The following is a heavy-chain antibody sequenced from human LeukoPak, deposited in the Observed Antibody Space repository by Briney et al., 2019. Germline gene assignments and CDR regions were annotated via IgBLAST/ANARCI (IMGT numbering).Heavy chain of an antibody. CDR3: ARDDFGGDFDF. CDR1: AFTFSSYA. CDR2: ISSRSSYI. J-gene: IGHJ4*02. Sequence: PGGSLRLSCAAYAFTFSSYAMSWVRQAPGKGLEWVSSISSRSSYIYYGDSVKGRFTISRDNAKSSLFLQMNSLRAEDTAIYYCARDDFGGDFDFWGQGTLVTVSS. D-gene: IGHD4-23*01. V-gene: IGHV3-21*01.